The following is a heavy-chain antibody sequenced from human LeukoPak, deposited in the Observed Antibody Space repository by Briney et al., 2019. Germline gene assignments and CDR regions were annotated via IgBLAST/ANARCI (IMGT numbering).Heavy chain of an antibody. D-gene: IGHD3-16*01. V-gene: IGHV3-73*01. CDR2: IRSEANSYAT. CDR3: TGLGRDDYVWGSHTQDY. J-gene: IGHJ4*02. Sequence: GGSLRLSCAASGFTFSGSAMHWVRQASGKGLEWIGRIRSEANSYATAYTASVKGRFTISRDDSKNTAYLQTNSLKTEDTAVYYCTGLGRDDYVWGSHTQDYWGQGTLVTVSS. CDR1: GFTFSGSA.